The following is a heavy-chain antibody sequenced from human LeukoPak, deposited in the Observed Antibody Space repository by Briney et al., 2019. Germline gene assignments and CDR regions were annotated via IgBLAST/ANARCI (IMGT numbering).Heavy chain of an antibody. Sequence: GGSLRLSCAASGFTFSSYWMSWVRQAPGKGPEWVANIKQDGSEKYYVDSVKGRFTISRDNAKNSLYLQMNSLRAEDTAVYYCAPRYYYDSSGYYYDPLGGQGTLVTVSS. CDR2: IKQDGSEK. D-gene: IGHD3-22*01. V-gene: IGHV3-7*01. J-gene: IGHJ4*02. CDR1: GFTFSSYW. CDR3: APRYYYDSSGYYYDPL.